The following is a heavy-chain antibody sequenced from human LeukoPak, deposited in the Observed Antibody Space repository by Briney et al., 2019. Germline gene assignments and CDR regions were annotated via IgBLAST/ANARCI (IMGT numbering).Heavy chain of an antibody. V-gene: IGHV5-51*01. Sequence: GESLKISGKGSGYSFTTYWIGWVRQMPGKGLEWMGIIYPGDSDTRYSPSFQGQVTISADKSISTAYLQWSSLKASDTALYYCARRASGWSIDYWGQGTLVTVSS. D-gene: IGHD6-19*01. CDR1: GYSFTTYW. CDR3: ARRASGWSIDY. CDR2: IYPGDSDT. J-gene: IGHJ4*02.